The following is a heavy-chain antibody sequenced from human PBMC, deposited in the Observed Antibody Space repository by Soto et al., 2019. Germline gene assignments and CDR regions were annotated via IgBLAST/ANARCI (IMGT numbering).Heavy chain of an antibody. V-gene: IGHV3-48*02. CDR3: ARAVTWGLDV. Sequence: EVQLVESGGGLVQPGGSLRLSCAASGFTFSLYSMSWVRQAPGKGLEWVSYISRSSTGIHYADSVKGRFTISRDDVTNAMHLQMNSLRDGDTAVYYCARAVTWGLDVWGQGTTVSISS. J-gene: IGHJ6*01. D-gene: IGHD3-10*01. CDR1: GFTFSLYS. CDR2: ISRSSTGI.